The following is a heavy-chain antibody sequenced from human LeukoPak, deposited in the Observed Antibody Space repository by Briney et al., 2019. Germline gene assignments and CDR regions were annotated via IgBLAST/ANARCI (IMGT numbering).Heavy chain of an antibody. V-gene: IGHV1-8*02. CDR3: ARQGGSFSGSYDY. CDR2: INPNSGNT. J-gene: IGHJ4*02. Sequence: ASVKVSCKASGYTFTGYYMHWVRQAPGQGLEWMGWINPNSGNTGYAQKFQGRVTMTRNTSISTAYMELSSLRSEDTAVYYCARQGGSFSGSYDYWGQGTLVTVSS. CDR1: GYTFTGYY. D-gene: IGHD1-26*01.